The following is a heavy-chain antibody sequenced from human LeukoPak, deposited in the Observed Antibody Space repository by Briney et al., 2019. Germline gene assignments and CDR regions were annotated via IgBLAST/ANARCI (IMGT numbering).Heavy chain of an antibody. CDR3: ARGGDYYGSGSYYRKRNWFDP. V-gene: IGHV4-34*01. Sequence: PSETLSLTCAVYGWSFSGYYWSWIRQPPGKGLKWIGEINHSGSTNYNPSLKSRVTISVDTSKNQFSLKLSSVTAADTAVYYCARGGDYYGSGSYYRKRNWFDPWGQGTLVTVSS. CDR1: GWSFSGYY. CDR2: INHSGST. D-gene: IGHD3-10*01. J-gene: IGHJ5*02.